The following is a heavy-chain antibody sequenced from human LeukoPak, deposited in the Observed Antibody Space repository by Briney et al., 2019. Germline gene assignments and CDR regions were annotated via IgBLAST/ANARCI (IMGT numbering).Heavy chain of an antibody. D-gene: IGHD2-21*02. CDR2: THYSGST. V-gene: IGHV4-59*01. CDR1: GGSISSYY. CDR3: ASGYCGGACQLGGVDM. Sequence: SETLSLTCTVSGGSISSYYWSWLRQPPGKGLEYIGYTHYSGSTNYNPSLKSRVTISLNTSGNQFSLKLSSVTAADTAVYYCASGYCGGACQLGGVDMWGQGTMVTVSS. J-gene: IGHJ3*02.